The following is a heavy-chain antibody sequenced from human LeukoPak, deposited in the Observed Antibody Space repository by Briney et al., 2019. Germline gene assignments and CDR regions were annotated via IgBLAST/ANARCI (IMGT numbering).Heavy chain of an antibody. D-gene: IGHD1-14*01. Sequence: VKVSCKASGYTFTGYYIHWVRQATGQGLEWMGWMNPNSGNTGYAQKFQGRVTITRNTSISTAYMELSSLRSEDTAVYYCARGNQDYWGQGTLVTVSS. CDR3: ARGNQDY. CDR1: GYTFTGYY. V-gene: IGHV1-8*03. J-gene: IGHJ4*02. CDR2: MNPNSGNT.